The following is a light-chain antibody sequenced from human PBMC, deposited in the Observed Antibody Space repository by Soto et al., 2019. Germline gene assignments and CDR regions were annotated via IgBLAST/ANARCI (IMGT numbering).Light chain of an antibody. CDR1: QSFGLH. CDR3: QQYNNWPRT. Sequence: EIVLTQSPATVSLSPGERATLSCRASQSFGLHLSWYQQKHGQAPRLLIYDTSNRAPGIPDRFSGSGSGTEFTLTISSLQSEDFAIYYCQQYNNWPRTFGQGTKV. V-gene: IGKV3-11*01. J-gene: IGKJ1*01. CDR2: DTS.